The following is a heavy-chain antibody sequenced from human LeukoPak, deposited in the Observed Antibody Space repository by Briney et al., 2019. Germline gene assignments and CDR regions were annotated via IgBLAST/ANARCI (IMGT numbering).Heavy chain of an antibody. CDR2: ISYDGSNK. CDR1: GFTFSSYG. CDR3: ARGTYDILTGYPDYFDY. V-gene: IGHV3-30*03. J-gene: IGHJ4*02. Sequence: GGSLRLSCAASGFTFSSYGMHWVRQAPGKGLEWVAVISYDGSNKYYADSVKGRFTISRDNSKNTLYLQMNSLRAEDTAVYYCARGTYDILTGYPDYFDYWGQGTLVTVSS. D-gene: IGHD3-9*01.